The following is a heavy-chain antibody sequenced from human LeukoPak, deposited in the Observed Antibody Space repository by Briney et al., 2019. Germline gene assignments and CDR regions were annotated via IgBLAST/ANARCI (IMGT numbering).Heavy chain of an antibody. J-gene: IGHJ6*02. V-gene: IGHV3-23*01. Sequence: GGSLTLSCAASGFTFSSCAMSWVRQAPGKGLGWVSAISGSDGSTYYADSVKGRFTISRDNSKNTLYLQMNSLRAEDTAVYYCAKDRRVLLWFGELVDYGMDVWGQGTTVSVSS. CDR3: AKDRRVLLWFGELVDYGMDV. D-gene: IGHD3-10*01. CDR2: ISGSDGST. CDR1: GFTFSSCA.